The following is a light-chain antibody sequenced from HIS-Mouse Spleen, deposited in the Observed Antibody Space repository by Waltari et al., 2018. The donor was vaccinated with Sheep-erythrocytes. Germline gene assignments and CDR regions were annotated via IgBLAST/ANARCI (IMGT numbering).Light chain of an antibody. Sequence: QSALTQPRSVSGSPGQSVTISCTGTSSDVGGYNYVSWYQQHPGKAPKLMIYDVSKRPSGDPDRFSGSKSGNTASLTISGLQAEDAADYYCCSYAGSYNHVFATGTKVTVL. CDR3: CSYAGSYNHV. CDR2: DVS. J-gene: IGLJ1*01. CDR1: SSDVGGYNY. V-gene: IGLV2-11*01.